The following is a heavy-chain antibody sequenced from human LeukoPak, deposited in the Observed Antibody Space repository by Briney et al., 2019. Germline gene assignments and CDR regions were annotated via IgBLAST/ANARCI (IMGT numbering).Heavy chain of an antibody. CDR2: IYTSGST. J-gene: IGHJ4*02. D-gene: IGHD3-22*01. V-gene: IGHV4-4*09. CDR3: ARGDYYDSSGHYSQGFDY. Sequence: PSETLSLTCTVSGGSISSYYWSWIRQPPGKGLEWIGYIYTSGSTNYNPSLKSRVTISVDTSKNQFSLKLSSVTAADTAVYYCARGDYYDSSGHYSQGFDYWGRGTLVTVSS. CDR1: GGSISSYY.